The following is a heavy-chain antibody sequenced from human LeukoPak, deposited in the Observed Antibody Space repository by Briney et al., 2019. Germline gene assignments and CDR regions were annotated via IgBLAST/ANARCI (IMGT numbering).Heavy chain of an antibody. D-gene: IGHD6-6*01. Sequence: GGALRLSCAASGFTFSSYDMTWVRQAPGRGLEWVSATVGGGSPNTYHADSVKGRFTISRDNSKNTLYLQMNSLRAADTAVYYCARDKGTSYLSSFDYWGQGTLVTVSS. J-gene: IGHJ4*02. CDR3: ARDKGTSYLSSFDY. CDR2: TVGGGSPNT. CDR1: GFTFSSYD. V-gene: IGHV3-23*01.